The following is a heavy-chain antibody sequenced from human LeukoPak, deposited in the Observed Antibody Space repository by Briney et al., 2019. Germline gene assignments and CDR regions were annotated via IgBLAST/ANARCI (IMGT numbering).Heavy chain of an antibody. Sequence: PSETLSLTCAVSGYSITSGYFWGWIRQPPGKGLEWIGNIYHSGNTYYNPSLKSRVTISVDTSKNQFSLKLRSVTAADTAVYYCARGNYGSYYMDVWGKGTTVTVSS. CDR3: ARGNYGSYYMDV. CDR2: IYHSGNT. V-gene: IGHV4-38-2*01. J-gene: IGHJ6*03. CDR1: GYSITSGYF.